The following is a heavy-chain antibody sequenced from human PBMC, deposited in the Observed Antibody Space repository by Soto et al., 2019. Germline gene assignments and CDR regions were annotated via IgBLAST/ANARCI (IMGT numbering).Heavy chain of an antibody. CDR2: IYHSGRA. D-gene: IGHD2-21*01. CDR3: ARDPSGVASDAFDI. CDR1: GGSISSDNW. J-gene: IGHJ3*02. Sequence: QVQLQESGPGLVKPSGTLSLTCTVSGGSISSDNWWTRVRQPPGKGLEWIGEIYHSGRANYKPSLKSRITMSVDKSKNQFSLNLTSVTAADAAVYYCARDPSGVASDAFDIWGQGTMVIVSS. V-gene: IGHV4-4*02.